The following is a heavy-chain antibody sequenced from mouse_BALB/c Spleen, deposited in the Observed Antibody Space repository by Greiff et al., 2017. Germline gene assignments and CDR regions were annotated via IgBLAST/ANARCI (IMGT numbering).Heavy chain of an antibody. Sequence: VQLKESGPGLVKPSQSLSLTCTVTGYSITSDYAWNWIRQFPGNKLEWMGYISYSGSTSYNPSLKSRISITRDTSKNQFFLQLNSVTTEDTATYYCAVYYGNYDYWGQGTTLTVSS. D-gene: IGHD2-1*01. CDR2: ISYSGST. CDR3: AVYYGNYDY. CDR1: GYSITSDYA. V-gene: IGHV3-2*02. J-gene: IGHJ2*01.